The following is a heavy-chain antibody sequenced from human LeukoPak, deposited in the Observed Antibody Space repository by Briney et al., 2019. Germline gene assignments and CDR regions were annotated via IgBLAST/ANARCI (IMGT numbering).Heavy chain of an antibody. Sequence: SETLSLTCAVYGGSFSGYYWSWIRQPPGKGLEWIGEINHSGSTNYNPSLKSRVTMSVDTSKNQFSLKLSSVTAADTAVYYCARAYSSGWYGGAEFDPWGQGTLVTVSS. CDR3: ARAYSSGWYGGAEFDP. V-gene: IGHV4-34*01. J-gene: IGHJ5*02. D-gene: IGHD6-19*01. CDR1: GGSFSGYY. CDR2: INHSGST.